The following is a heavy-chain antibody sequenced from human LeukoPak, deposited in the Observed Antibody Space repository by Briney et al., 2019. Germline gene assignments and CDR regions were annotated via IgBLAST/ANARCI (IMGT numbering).Heavy chain of an antibody. CDR2: ISGSGGST. D-gene: IGHD5-18*01. CDR1: GFTFSSYA. CDR3: ASVDTATWAGLGHDAFDI. Sequence: GGSLRLSCAASGFTFSSYAMSWVRQAPGKGLEWVSAISGSGGSTYYADSVKGRFTISRDNAKNSLYLHMNSLRAEDTAVYYCASVDTATWAGLGHDAFDIWGQGTMVTVSS. V-gene: IGHV3-23*01. J-gene: IGHJ3*02.